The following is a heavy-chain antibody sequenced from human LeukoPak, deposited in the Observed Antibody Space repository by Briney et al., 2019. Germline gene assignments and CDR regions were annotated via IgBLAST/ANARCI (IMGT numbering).Heavy chain of an antibody. Sequence: QPGGSLRLSCAASGFTFSSYGMHWVRQAPGKVLEWVAFIRYDGSNKYYAESVKGRLTISRDNSKNTLYLQMNSLRAEDTAVYYCAKDLREGYYDSSGTFDYWGQGTLVTVSS. J-gene: IGHJ4*02. CDR2: IRYDGSNK. D-gene: IGHD3-22*01. CDR1: GFTFSSYG. CDR3: AKDLREGYYDSSGTFDY. V-gene: IGHV3-30*02.